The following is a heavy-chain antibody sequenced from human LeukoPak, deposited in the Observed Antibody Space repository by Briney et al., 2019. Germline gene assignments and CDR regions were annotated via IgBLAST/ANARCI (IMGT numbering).Heavy chain of an antibody. J-gene: IGHJ4*02. Sequence: PGGSLRLSCAASGFIFNSYSMNWVRQAPGKGLEWVSFISTSSSTIYYADSVKGRFTISRDNSKNTLYLQMNSLRAEDTAVYYCARDAEDPRLWWGQGTLVTVSS. CDR3: ARDAEDPRLW. V-gene: IGHV3-48*01. D-gene: IGHD4/OR15-4a*01. CDR1: GFIFNSYS. CDR2: ISTSSSTI.